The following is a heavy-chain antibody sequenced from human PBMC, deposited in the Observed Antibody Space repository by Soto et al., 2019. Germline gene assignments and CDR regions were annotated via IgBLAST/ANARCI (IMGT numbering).Heavy chain of an antibody. J-gene: IGHJ3*02. Sequence: GGSLILSCAASGFTFSSYAMHWVREAPGKGLEWVAVISYDGSNKYYADSVKGRFTISRDNSKNTLYLQMNSLRAEDTAVYYCASWGGWGLLHNPDLFYIWAQGTMVTVSS. V-gene: IGHV3-30-3*01. CDR3: ASWGGWGLLHNPDLFYI. CDR2: ISYDGSNK. CDR1: GFTFSSYA. D-gene: IGHD3-16*01.